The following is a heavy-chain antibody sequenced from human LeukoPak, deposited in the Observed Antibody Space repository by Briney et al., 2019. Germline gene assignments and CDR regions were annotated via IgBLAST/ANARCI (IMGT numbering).Heavy chain of an antibody. CDR3: ARGKSIAAYYYGMDV. Sequence: SQTLSLTCAVSGGSISSGGYSWSWIRQPPGKGLEWIGYIYHSGSTNYNPSLKSRVTISVDTSKNQFSLKLSSVTAADTAVYYCARGKSIAAYYYGMDVWGQGTTVTVSS. CDR2: IYHSGST. V-gene: IGHV4-30-2*01. CDR1: GGSISSGGYS. D-gene: IGHD6-6*01. J-gene: IGHJ6*02.